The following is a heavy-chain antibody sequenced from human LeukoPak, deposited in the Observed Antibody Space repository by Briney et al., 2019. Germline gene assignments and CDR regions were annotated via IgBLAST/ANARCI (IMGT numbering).Heavy chain of an antibody. CDR3: ARDTAFSDY. Sequence: GGSLRLSCVASGFTFSDYWMSWVRQAPGKGLEWVANIKQDGSEKNYVDSVKGRFTISRDNAKNSLYLQMNSLRAEDTALYYCARDTAFSDYWGQGTLVTVSS. CDR1: GFTFSDYW. CDR2: IKQDGSEK. J-gene: IGHJ4*02. V-gene: IGHV3-7*01. D-gene: IGHD3-3*01.